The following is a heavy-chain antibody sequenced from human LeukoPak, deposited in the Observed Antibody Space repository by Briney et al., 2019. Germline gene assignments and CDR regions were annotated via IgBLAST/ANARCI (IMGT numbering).Heavy chain of an antibody. D-gene: IGHD1-26*01. CDR3: ARDGRFDAFDI. Sequence: AGGSLRLSCAASGFTFSSYWMSWVRQAPGKGLEWVANIKQDGSEKYYVDSVKGRFTISRDNAMNSLYLQMNSLRAEDTAVYYCARDGRFDAFDIWGQGTMVTVSS. CDR1: GFTFSSYW. J-gene: IGHJ3*02. CDR2: IKQDGSEK. V-gene: IGHV3-7*01.